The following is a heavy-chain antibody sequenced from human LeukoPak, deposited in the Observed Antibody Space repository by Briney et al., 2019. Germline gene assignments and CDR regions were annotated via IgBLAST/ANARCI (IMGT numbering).Heavy chain of an antibody. V-gene: IGHV3-48*02. CDR3: ARLSGGMDV. J-gene: IGHJ6*02. CDR2: ISSSSCYI. Sequence: QPGGSLRLSCAVSGFTFSSYSMYWVRQAPGKGLEWVSYISSSSCYIYYAGSVKGRFTISRDNDKNSLYLQMNSLRDEDTAVYYCARLSGGMDVWGQGTTVTVSS. CDR1: GFTFSSYS.